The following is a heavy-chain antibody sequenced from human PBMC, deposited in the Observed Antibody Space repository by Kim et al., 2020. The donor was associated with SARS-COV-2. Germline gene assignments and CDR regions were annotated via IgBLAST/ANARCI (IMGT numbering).Heavy chain of an antibody. CDR1: GGSISSYY. CDR2: IYYSGST. V-gene: IGHV4-59*13. Sequence: SETLSLTCTVSGGSISSYYWSWIRQPPGKGLEWIGYIYYSGSTNYNPSLKNRVTISVDTSKNQFSLKLSSVTAADTAVYYCARGIIAARPGWFDPWGQGTLVTVSS. CDR3: ARGIIAARPGWFDP. D-gene: IGHD6-6*01. J-gene: IGHJ5*02.